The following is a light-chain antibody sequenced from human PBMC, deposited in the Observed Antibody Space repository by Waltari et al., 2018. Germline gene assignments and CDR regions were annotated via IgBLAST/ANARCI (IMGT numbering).Light chain of an antibody. Sequence: EIVLTQSPATLSLSPGERATLSCRASQSVSSYLAWYQQKPGQAPRLLIYAASNRATGIPARFSGSGSGTDFTLTISSLEPDDFAVYYCQQRSNWPLTFGGGTKVEIK. CDR3: QQRSNWPLT. CDR2: AAS. J-gene: IGKJ4*01. CDR1: QSVSSY. V-gene: IGKV3-11*01.